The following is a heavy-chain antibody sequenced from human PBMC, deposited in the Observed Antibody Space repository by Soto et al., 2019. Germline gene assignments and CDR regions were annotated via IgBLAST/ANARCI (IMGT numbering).Heavy chain of an antibody. V-gene: IGHV3-23*01. CDR1: CFTFTSYA. CDR2: IRGSGGST. Sequence: RLACPAPCFTFTSYAISWVRQAPGKQLAWDAAIRGSGGSTYYADSVKGRFTNSRDNTNNTQYLQTNSLRADDPAAYDPAKVTQAPGIAAAAPYGMDVWGQGTTVTVSS. CDR3: AKVTQAPGIAAAAPYGMDV. J-gene: IGHJ6*02. D-gene: IGHD6-13*01.